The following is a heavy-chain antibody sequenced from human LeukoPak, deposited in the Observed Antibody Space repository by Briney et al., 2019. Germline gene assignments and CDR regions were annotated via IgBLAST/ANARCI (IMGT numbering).Heavy chain of an antibody. CDR1: GGSISISNYY. J-gene: IGHJ4*02. CDR3: ASGYCSSTSCYAGGFDY. CDR2: MSYSGRT. Sequence: SETLSLTCTVSGGSISISNYYWGWIRQPPGKGLEWIGSMSYSGRTYYNPSLKTRVTVSLDTSKNQFSLNLISVTAADTAVYYCASGYCSSTSCYAGGFDYWGQGTLVTVSS. V-gene: IGHV4-39*07. D-gene: IGHD2-2*01.